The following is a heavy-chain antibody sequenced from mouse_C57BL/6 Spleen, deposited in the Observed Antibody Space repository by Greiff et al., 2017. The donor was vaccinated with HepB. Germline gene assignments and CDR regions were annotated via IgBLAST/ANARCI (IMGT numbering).Heavy chain of an antibody. Sequence: DVKLQESGPGLVKPSQSLSLTCSVTGYSITSGYYWNWIRQFPGNKLEWMGYISYDGSNNYNPSLKNRISITRDTSKNQFVLTLNSVTTEDTATYYCARDNDCGSNYAMDYWGQGTSVTVSS. CDR1: GYSITSGYY. D-gene: IGHD1-1*01. CDR2: ISYDGSN. V-gene: IGHV3-6*01. J-gene: IGHJ4*01. CDR3: ARDNDCGSNYAMDY.